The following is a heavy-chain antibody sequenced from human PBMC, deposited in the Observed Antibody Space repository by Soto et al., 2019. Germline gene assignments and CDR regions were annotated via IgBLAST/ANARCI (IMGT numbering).Heavy chain of an antibody. CDR2: IWADGNHK. CDR1: GFTFSTYG. Sequence: QVQLVESGGGVVQPGRSLRLCCAASGFTFSTYGMHWVRQAPGKGLEWVAVIWADGNHKYYADSVKGRFTFSRDNSENTVSLQMNGLRAEDTAVYYCARERGPFDAFDIWGQGTMVTVSS. J-gene: IGHJ3*02. CDR3: ARERGPFDAFDI. V-gene: IGHV3-33*01.